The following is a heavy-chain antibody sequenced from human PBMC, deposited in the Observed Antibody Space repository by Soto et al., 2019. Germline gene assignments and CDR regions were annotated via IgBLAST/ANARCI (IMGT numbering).Heavy chain of an antibody. Sequence: QLQLQESGPGLVKPSETLSLTCTVSGGSVSSSSYWWGWIRQPPGKGPEWIGDGYYSGSTYYNPSLTSRVTISVDTSKNQFSLKLSSVTAADTAVYYCARHPRDGYNYGGSGIFDYWGPGTLVTVSS. CDR1: GGSVSSSSYW. D-gene: IGHD5-12*01. CDR2: GYYSGST. V-gene: IGHV4-39*01. J-gene: IGHJ4*02. CDR3: ARHPRDGYNYGGSGIFDY.